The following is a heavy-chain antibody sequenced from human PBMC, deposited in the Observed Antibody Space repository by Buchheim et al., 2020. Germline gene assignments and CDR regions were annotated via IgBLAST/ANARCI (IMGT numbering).Heavy chain of an antibody. V-gene: IGHV4-61*02. CDR3: ARDSTGFWSGYLYFDL. D-gene: IGHD3-3*01. J-gene: IGHJ2*01. Sequence: QVQLQESGPGLVKPSQTLSLTCTVSGGSISSGSYYWSWIRQPAGKGLEWIGRTYTSGSTNYNPSLKSRVTISVDTSKNQFSLKLSSVTAADTAVYYCARDSTGFWSGYLYFDLWGRGTL. CDR2: TYTSGST. CDR1: GGSISSGSYY.